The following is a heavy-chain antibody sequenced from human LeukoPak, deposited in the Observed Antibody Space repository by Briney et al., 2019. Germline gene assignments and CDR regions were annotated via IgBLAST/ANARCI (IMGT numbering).Heavy chain of an antibody. CDR3: AKDPIFSGSYGVFDY. CDR1: GFTFSSCA. CDR2: IIDSGNSI. J-gene: IGHJ4*02. V-gene: IGHV3-23*01. Sequence: GGSLRLSCAASGFTFSSCAMSWVRQAPGKGLEWVSTIIDSGNSIYYADSAEGRFTISRDNSKNTLYLQMSSLRAGDTAVYYCAKDPIFSGSYGVFDYWGLGTLVTVSS. D-gene: IGHD1-26*01.